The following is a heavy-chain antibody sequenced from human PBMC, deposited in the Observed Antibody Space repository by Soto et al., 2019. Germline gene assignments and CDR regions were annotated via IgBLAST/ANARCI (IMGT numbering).Heavy chain of an antibody. CDR2: IYHNGNT. Sequence: PSETLSLTCNVSGGPISSGDYYWSWIRQHPGKGLEWIGYIYHNGNTHYNPSLKSRVTISLDTSKNQFSPNLSSVTAADTAVYYCASEGSESYSFDHWGQGALVTVSS. D-gene: IGHD3-10*01. V-gene: IGHV4-31*03. CDR3: ASEGSESYSFDH. CDR1: GGPISSGDYY. J-gene: IGHJ4*02.